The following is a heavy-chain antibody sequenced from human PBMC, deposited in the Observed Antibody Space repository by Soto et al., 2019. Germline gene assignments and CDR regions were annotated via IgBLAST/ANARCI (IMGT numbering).Heavy chain of an antibody. CDR3: ERYILTGRMGMYV. CDR2: IYYSGST. D-gene: IGHD3-9*01. CDR1: GRFIISDY. Sequence: KPSETLSLXCTVSGRFIISDYWIWIRQPPGQGLEWIGYIYYSGSTNYNPSLRSRVTISLDTSKKQFSLKLSSVTAADTAVYYCERYILTGRMGMYVWGQGTTVTVSS. V-gene: IGHV4-59*01. J-gene: IGHJ6*02.